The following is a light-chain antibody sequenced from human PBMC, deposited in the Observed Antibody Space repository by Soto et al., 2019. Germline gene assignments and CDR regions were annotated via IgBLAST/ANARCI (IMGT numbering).Light chain of an antibody. CDR3: QSYDSSLSAYV. CDR1: SSNIGAGYD. V-gene: IGLV1-40*01. Sequence: QSVLAQPPSVSGAPGQKVTISCTGSSSNIGAGYDLHWYQQLPGTAPKLLLYGNNNRPSGVPDRFSGSKSGTSAFLAITGLQAEDEADYYCQSYDSSLSAYVFGTGTKLTVL. CDR2: GNN. J-gene: IGLJ1*01.